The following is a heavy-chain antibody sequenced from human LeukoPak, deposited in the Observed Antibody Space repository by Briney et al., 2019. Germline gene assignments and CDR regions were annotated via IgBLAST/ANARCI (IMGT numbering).Heavy chain of an antibody. CDR1: GFTFSSYE. V-gene: IGHV4-39*01. D-gene: IGHD3-10*01. CDR2: IYYSGST. Sequence: GSLRLSCAASGFTFSSYEMNWVRQPPGKGLEWIGSIYYSGSTYYNPSLKSRVTISVDTSKNQFSLKLSSVTAADTAVYYCARLGYYGSGSLVDYFDYWGQGTLVTVSS. CDR3: ARLGYYGSGSLVDYFDY. J-gene: IGHJ4*02.